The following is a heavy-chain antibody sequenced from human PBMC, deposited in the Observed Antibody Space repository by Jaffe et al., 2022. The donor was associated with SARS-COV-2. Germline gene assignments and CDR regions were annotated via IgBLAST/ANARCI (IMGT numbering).Heavy chain of an antibody. D-gene: IGHD5-12*01. CDR3: ARSMEYSGSPNSYYYYGVDV. CDR1: GFTFSDYY. CDR2: ISSSSSYT. Sequence: QVQLVESGGGLVKPGGSLRLSCAASGFTFSDYYMSWIRQAPGKGLEWVSYISSSSSYTNYADSVKGRFTISRDNAKNSLYLQMSSLRAEDTAVYYCARSMEYSGSPNSYYYYGVDVWGQGTTVTVSS. V-gene: IGHV3-11*06. J-gene: IGHJ6*02.